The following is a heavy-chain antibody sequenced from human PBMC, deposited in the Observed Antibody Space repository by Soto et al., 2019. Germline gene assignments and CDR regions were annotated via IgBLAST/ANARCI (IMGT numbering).Heavy chain of an antibody. Sequence: QITLKESGPTLVKPTQTLTMTCTVSGFSVSTRGVGVGWIRQPPGKALEWVALIYWDGDDRYSPSLKSRLIISKDTAKKLEDLTMTNRAPGVRASYYCARPQSGGRHFDYWGQGSLVTVSS. D-gene: IGHD3-10*01. CDR2: IYWDGDD. CDR3: ARPQSGGRHFDY. CDR1: GFSVSTRGVG. V-gene: IGHV2-5*02. J-gene: IGHJ4*02.